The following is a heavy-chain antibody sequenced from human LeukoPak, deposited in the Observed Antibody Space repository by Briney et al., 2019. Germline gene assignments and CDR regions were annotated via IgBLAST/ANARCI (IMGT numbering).Heavy chain of an antibody. D-gene: IGHD3-10*01. CDR1: GYTFTGYY. J-gene: IGHJ4*02. V-gene: IGHV1-2*02. CDR2: INPNSGGT. CDR3: ARGVWLGELLFYFDY. Sequence: ASVKVSCKASGYTFTGYYIHWIRQAPGQGLEWMGWINPNSGGTNYAQKFQGRVTMTRDTSISTAYMELSRLRSDDTAVYYCARGVWLGELLFYFDYWGQGTLVTVSS.